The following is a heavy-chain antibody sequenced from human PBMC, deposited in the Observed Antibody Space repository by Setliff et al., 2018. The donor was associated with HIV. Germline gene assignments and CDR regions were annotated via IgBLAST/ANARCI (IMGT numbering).Heavy chain of an antibody. D-gene: IGHD2-15*01. CDR1: GFTFSDYY. J-gene: IGHJ6*03. CDR2: VRPYNADK. V-gene: IGHV1-2*02. Sequence: ASVKVSCKASGFTFSDYYMHWVRQAPGQGLEWMGWVRPYNADKNYAQKFQGRVTMTSDTSISTAYLELSGLTSDDTAIYYCARDRAYFSSGSCYRPLVYYFYYMDVGGTGTTVTVSS. CDR3: ARDRAYFSSGSCYRPLVYYFYYMDV.